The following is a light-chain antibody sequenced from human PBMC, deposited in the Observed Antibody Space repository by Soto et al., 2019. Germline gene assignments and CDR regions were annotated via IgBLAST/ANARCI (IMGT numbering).Light chain of an antibody. Sequence: EIVLTRSPGTLSLSPGERATLSCRASQSVSSRSLAWYQQKPGQAPRLIIYAASSRATGIPDRFSGGGSGTDFTLTISRLEPGDFTVYYCQHYSSSRWTFGQGTKVDIK. V-gene: IGKV3-20*01. CDR1: QSVSSRS. J-gene: IGKJ1*01. CDR2: AAS. CDR3: QHYSSSRWT.